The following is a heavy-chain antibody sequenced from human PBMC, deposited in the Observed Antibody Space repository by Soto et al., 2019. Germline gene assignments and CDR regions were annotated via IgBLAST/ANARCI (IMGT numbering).Heavy chain of an antibody. V-gene: IGHV4-39*01. CDR1: GGSISSSSYY. J-gene: IGHJ4*02. CDR3: ARAFVDTAMVTTGFDY. CDR2: IYYSGST. Sequence: SETLSLTCTVSGGSISSSSYYWGWIRQPPGKGLEWIGSIYYSGSTYYNPSLKSRVTISVDTSKNQFSLKLSSVTAADTAVYYCARAFVDTAMVTTGFDYWGQGTLVTVSS. D-gene: IGHD5-18*01.